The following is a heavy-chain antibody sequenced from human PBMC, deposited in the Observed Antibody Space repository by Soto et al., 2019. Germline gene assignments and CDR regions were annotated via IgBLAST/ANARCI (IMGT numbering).Heavy chain of an antibody. CDR3: ARDDASYAFDI. V-gene: IGHV3-23*01. Sequence: GGSLRLSCAASGFTFSSYAMSWVRQAPGKGLEWVSAISGSGGSTYYADSVKGRFTISRDNAKNSLYLQMNSLRAEDTAVYYCARDDASYAFDIWGQGTMVTVSS. CDR1: GFTFSSYA. J-gene: IGHJ3*02. CDR2: ISGSGGST.